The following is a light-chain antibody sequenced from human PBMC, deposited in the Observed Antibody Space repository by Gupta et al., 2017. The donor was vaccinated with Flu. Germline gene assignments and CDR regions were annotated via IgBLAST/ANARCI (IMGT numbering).Light chain of an antibody. Sequence: DIVVTQSPDSLAVSLGERATINCRTSQTVFSRSEQKNFLAWYQQKAGLPPKLLISWASTRESGVPDRFSGGGSGSEFTLTIISPQAEDVAVYYWRQYCSVHLFGGGTKLEI. V-gene: IGKV4-1*01. J-gene: IGKJ4*01. CDR1: QTVFSRSEQKNF. CDR2: WAS. CDR3: RQYCSVHL.